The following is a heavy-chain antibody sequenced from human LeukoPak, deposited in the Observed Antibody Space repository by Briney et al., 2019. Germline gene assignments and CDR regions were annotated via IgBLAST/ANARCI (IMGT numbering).Heavy chain of an antibody. V-gene: IGHV3-15*01. Sequence: GGSLRLSCAASGFTFSNAWMSWVRQAPGKGLEWVGRIKSKTDGGTADYAAPVKGRFTISRDDSKNTLYLQMNSLKTEDTAVYYCTPSYYYDSSGIFSPWGQGTLVTVSS. CDR1: GFTFSNAW. J-gene: IGHJ5*02. D-gene: IGHD3-22*01. CDR3: TPSYYYDSSGIFSP. CDR2: IKSKTDGGTA.